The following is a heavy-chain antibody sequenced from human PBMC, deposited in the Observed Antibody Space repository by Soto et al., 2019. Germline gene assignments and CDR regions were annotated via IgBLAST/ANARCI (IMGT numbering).Heavy chain of an antibody. D-gene: IGHD3-10*01. CDR3: AAYGFGELLSDYYYMDV. J-gene: IGHJ6*03. CDR1: GYTFTSYD. CDR2: MYPNSGNT. Sequence: QVQLVQSGAEVKKPGASVKVSCKASGYTFTSYDINWVRQATGQGLEWMGWMYPNSGNTGYAQKFQGRVTMTRNTSISTAYMELSSLRSEDTAVYYCAAYGFGELLSDYYYMDVWGKGTTVTVSS. V-gene: IGHV1-8*01.